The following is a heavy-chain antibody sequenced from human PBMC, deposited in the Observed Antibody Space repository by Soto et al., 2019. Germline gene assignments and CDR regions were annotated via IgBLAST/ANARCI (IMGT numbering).Heavy chain of an antibody. D-gene: IGHD4-4*01. CDR1: GFTFADYA. Sequence: EVQLVESGGGLVQPGRSLRLSCAASGFTFADYAMHWVRQAPGKGLEWVAGISWNSANIGYADSVKGRLTIARDNAKKSLYLQMNSLRAEDTALYYCARGVTYYYYGMDVWGQGTTVTVSS. CDR3: ARGVTYYYYGMDV. V-gene: IGHV3-9*01. CDR2: ISWNSANI. J-gene: IGHJ6*01.